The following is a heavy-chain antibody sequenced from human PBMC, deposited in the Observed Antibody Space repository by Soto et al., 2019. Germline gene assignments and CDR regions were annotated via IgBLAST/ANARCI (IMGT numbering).Heavy chain of an antibody. V-gene: IGHV4-59*01. CDR1: GGSISSYY. CDR2: IYYSGST. Sequence: SETLSLTCTVSGGSISSYYWSWIRQPPGKGLEWIGYIYYSGSTNYNPSLKSRVTISVDTSKNQFPLKLSSVTAADTAVYYCARAATNHLFDYWGQGTLVTVSS. CDR3: ARAATNHLFDY. J-gene: IGHJ4*02.